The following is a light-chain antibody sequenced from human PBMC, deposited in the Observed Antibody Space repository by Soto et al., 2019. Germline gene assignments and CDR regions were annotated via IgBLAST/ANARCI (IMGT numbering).Light chain of an antibody. V-gene: IGKV1-5*03. CDR3: QHYNTLPWT. J-gene: IGKJ1*01. CDR2: RAS. CDR1: QSISTW. Sequence: DIQMTQSPSTLSASVGDRVTMTCRASQSISTWLAWYQQRPGRPPKLLLYRASILEDGVPSTVSGSASGTELTLTISSLQPDDFATYYCQHYNTLPWTFGQGTKVEIK.